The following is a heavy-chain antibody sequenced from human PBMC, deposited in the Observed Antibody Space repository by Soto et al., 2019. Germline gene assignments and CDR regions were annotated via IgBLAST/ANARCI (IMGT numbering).Heavy chain of an antibody. V-gene: IGHV3-48*01. D-gene: IGHD6-19*01. CDR1: GFTFSSYS. Sequence: GGSLRLSCAASGFTFSSYSMNWVRQAPGKGLEWVSYISSSSSTIYYADSVKGRFTISRDNAKNSLYLQMNSLRAEDTAVYYCARDSPTAGIQHWGQGTLVTVSS. J-gene: IGHJ1*01. CDR3: ARDSPTAGIQH. CDR2: ISSSSSTI.